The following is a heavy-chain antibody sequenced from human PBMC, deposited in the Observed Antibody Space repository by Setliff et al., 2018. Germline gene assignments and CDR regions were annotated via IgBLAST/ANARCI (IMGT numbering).Heavy chain of an antibody. CDR2: IYHSGYT. V-gene: IGHV4-61*08. Sequence: KPSETLSLTCTVPGGSISSGGYYWSWIRQHPGQGLEWIGYIYHSGYTSYNPSLKSRVTLSVDTSKNKLSLRLTSVTAADTALYYCARGLHDTSDDYYVGAFDMWGLVTKVTVSS. CDR3: ARGLHDTSDDYYVGAFDM. CDR1: GGSISSGGYY. D-gene: IGHD3-22*01. J-gene: IGHJ3*02.